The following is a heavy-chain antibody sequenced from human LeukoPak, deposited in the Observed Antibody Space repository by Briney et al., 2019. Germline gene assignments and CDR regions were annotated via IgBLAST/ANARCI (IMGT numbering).Heavy chain of an antibody. D-gene: IGHD2-15*01. Sequence: GGSLRLSCAASGFTFSNYWMSWVRQAPGKGLEWVANIKQDGSEKYYVDSAKGRFTISRDNAKNSLYLQMNSLRAEDTAVYYCARLVGVVAYYYYYYMDVWGKGTTVTVSS. J-gene: IGHJ6*03. CDR1: GFTFSNYW. CDR2: IKQDGSEK. CDR3: ARLVGVVAYYYYYYMDV. V-gene: IGHV3-7*01.